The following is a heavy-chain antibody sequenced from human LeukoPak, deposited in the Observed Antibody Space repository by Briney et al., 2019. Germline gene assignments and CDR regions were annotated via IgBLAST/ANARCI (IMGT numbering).Heavy chain of an antibody. J-gene: IGHJ2*01. CDR3: ARQQRYNIAAAVPYWYFDL. CDR1: GFTFSNHA. CDR2: ISSSSSYI. Sequence: GGSLRLSCAASGFTFSNHAMTWVRQAPGKGLEWVSSISSSSSYIYYADSVKGRFTISRDNAKNSLYLQMNSLRAEDTAVYYCARQQRYNIAAAVPYWYFDLWGRGTLVTVSS. V-gene: IGHV3-21*01. D-gene: IGHD6-13*01.